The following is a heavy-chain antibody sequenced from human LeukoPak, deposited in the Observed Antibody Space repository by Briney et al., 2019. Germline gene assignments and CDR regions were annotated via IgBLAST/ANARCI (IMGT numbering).Heavy chain of an antibody. Sequence: ASVKVSCKASGYTFTSYDINWVRQATGQGLEWMGWMNPNSGNTGYAQKFQGRVTITRNTSISTAYMELSSLRSEDTAVYYCARGVLRYFDWLGRGYYYMDVWGKGTTVTVSS. CDR3: ARGVLRYFDWLGRGYYYMDV. V-gene: IGHV1-8*03. J-gene: IGHJ6*03. CDR2: MNPNSGNT. CDR1: GYTFTSYD. D-gene: IGHD3-9*01.